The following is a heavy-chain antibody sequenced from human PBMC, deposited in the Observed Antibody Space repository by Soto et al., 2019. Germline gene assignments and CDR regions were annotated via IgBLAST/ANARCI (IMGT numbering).Heavy chain of an antibody. CDR2: IWYDGSNK. CDR3: ARAGCKYSSSPLCGMDV. D-gene: IGHD6-6*01. Sequence: LRLSCAASGFTFSSYGMHWVRQAPGKGLEWVAVIWYDGSNKYYADSVKGRFTISRDNSKNTLYLQMNSLRAEDTAVYYCARAGCKYSSSPLCGMDVWGQGTTVTVSS. J-gene: IGHJ6*02. V-gene: IGHV3-33*01. CDR1: GFTFSSYG.